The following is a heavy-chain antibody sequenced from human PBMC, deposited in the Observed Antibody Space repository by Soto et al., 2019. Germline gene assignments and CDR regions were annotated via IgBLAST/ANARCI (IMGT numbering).Heavy chain of an antibody. CDR3: ASSYGSGYRAFDY. Sequence: QVQLVQSGAEVKKPGSSVRVSCKASGDTFTFYSINWVRQAPGLGLEWMGRINPILSMSNYAQRFQGRVTMTADKSTSTAYKELSSQRSEDTAMYYCASSYGSGYRAFDYWGQGALVNVSS. CDR1: GDTFTFYS. V-gene: IGHV1-69*02. D-gene: IGHD3-10*01. CDR2: INPILSMS. J-gene: IGHJ4*02.